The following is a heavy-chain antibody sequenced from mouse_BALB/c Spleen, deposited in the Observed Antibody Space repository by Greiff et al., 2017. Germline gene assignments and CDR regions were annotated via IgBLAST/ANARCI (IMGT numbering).Heavy chain of an antibody. CDR3: ARDRGDVRGFAY. CDR1: GFTFSDYY. D-gene: IGHD1-1*01. V-gene: IGHV5-4*02. CDR2: ISDGGSYT. Sequence: EVKLMESGGGLVKPGGSLKLSCAASGFTFSDYYMYWVRQTPEKRLEWVATISDGGSYTYYPDSVKGRFTISRDNAKNNLYLQMSSLKSEDTAMYYCARDRGDVRGFAYWGQGTLVTVSA. J-gene: IGHJ3*01.